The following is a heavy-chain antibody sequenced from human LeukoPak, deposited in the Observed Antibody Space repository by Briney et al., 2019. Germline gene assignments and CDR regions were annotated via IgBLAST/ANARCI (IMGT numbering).Heavy chain of an antibody. Sequence: SETLSLTCTVSGGSISSYYWSWIRQPPGKGLEWIGHIHYSGSTNHNPSLKGRVTISVDTSKNQFSLKLSSVTAADTAVYYCARTDSSGWYVFDYWGREPWSPSPQ. CDR1: GGSISSYY. CDR2: IHYSGST. V-gene: IGHV4-59*01. J-gene: IGHJ4*02. D-gene: IGHD6-19*01. CDR3: ARTDSSGWYVFDY.